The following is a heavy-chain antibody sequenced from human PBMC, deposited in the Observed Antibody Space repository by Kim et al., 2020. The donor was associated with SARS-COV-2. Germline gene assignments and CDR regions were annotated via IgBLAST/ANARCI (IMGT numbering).Heavy chain of an antibody. V-gene: IGHV6-1*01. D-gene: IGHD2-15*01. Sequence: SQTLSLTCAISGDSVSSNSAAWNWIRQSPSRGLEWLGRTYYRSKWYNDYAVSVKSRITINPDTSKNQFSLQLNSVTPEDTAVYYCARGPNPFCSGGSCYPTHPRAFDYWGQVTLVTVSS. CDR1: GDSVSSNSAA. J-gene: IGHJ4*02. CDR3: ARGPNPFCSGGSCYPTHPRAFDY. CDR2: TYYRSKWYN.